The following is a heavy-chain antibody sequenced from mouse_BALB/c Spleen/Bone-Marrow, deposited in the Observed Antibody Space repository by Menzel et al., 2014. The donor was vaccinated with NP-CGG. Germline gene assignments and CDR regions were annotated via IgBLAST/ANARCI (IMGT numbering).Heavy chain of an antibody. J-gene: IGHJ2*01. CDR3: AKGGNYRYDFDY. CDR1: GYTFTSYV. CDR2: INPYNDGT. V-gene: IGHV1-14*01. D-gene: IGHD2-14*01. Sequence: EVQLRQSGPELVKPGASVKMSCKASGYTFTSYVMHWVKQKPGQGLEWIGYINPYNDGTKYNEKFKGMATLTSDRSSSTAYMELSSLTSEDSAVYYCAKGGNYRYDFDYWGQGTTLIVSS.